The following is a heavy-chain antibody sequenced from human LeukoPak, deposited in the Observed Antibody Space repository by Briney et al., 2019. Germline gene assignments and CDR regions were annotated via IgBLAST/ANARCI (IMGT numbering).Heavy chain of an antibody. D-gene: IGHD3-22*01. Sequence: GESLNISCQGSGYSFTSYWIGRVRQMPGKGLECMGIIYPGDSDARHSPSFQGKVTISADKSISTAYLQWSSLKASDTAMYYCARLAYYDNYYMDVWGKGTTVTVSS. CDR3: ARLAYYDNYYMDV. V-gene: IGHV5-51*01. CDR1: GYSFTSYW. J-gene: IGHJ6*03. CDR2: IYPGDSDA.